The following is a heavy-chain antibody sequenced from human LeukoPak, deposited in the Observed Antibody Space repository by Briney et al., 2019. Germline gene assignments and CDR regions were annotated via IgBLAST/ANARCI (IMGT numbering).Heavy chain of an antibody. CDR2: IYTSGST. J-gene: IGHJ4*02. CDR3: AREATYYYASSGYSDY. D-gene: IGHD3-22*01. Sequence: PSETLSLTCTVSGGSISSYYWSWIRQPAGKGLEWIGRIYTSGSTNYNPSLKSRVTMSVDTSKNQFSLKLSSVTAADTAVYYCAREATYYYASSGYSDYWGQGTLVTVSS. CDR1: GGSISSYY. V-gene: IGHV4-4*07.